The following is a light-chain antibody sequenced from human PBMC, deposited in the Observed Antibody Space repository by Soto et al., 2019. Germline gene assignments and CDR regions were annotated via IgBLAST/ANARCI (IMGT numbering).Light chain of an antibody. V-gene: IGLV2-14*01. CDR3: SSYTNSSPFV. Sequence: QSALTQPASGSGSPGQSITISCTGTSSDVGGYNYVSWYQQHPGKAPKLMIYDVSNWPSGVSNRFSGSKSGNTASLTISGLQAEDEADYYCSSYTNSSPFVFGTGTQLTVL. CDR2: DVS. CDR1: SSDVGGYNY. J-gene: IGLJ1*01.